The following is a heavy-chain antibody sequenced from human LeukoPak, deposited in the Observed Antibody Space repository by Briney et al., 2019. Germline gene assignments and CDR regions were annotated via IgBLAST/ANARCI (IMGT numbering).Heavy chain of an antibody. V-gene: IGHV3-9*03. CDR3: AKGQQLVLFGAFDI. D-gene: IGHD6-13*01. CDR2: ISWNSGSI. J-gene: IGHJ3*02. CDR1: GFIFDDYA. Sequence: PGRSLRLSCAASGFIFDDYAMHWVRQAPGKGLEWVSGISWNSGSIGYADSVKGRFTISRDNAKNSLYLQMNSLRAEDMALYYCAKGQQLVLFGAFDIWGQGTMVTVSS.